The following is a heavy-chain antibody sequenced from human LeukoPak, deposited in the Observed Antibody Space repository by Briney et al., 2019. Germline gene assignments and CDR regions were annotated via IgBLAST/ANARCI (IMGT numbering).Heavy chain of an antibody. CDR1: GFTFSSYA. Sequence: PGGSLRLSCSASGFTFSSYAMHWVRQDPGKGLEYVSAISSNGGSTYYADSVRGRFTISRDNSKNTLYLQMSSLRAEDTAVYYCVKPLFDWLSFDYWGQGTLVTVSS. J-gene: IGHJ4*02. CDR3: VKPLFDWLSFDY. D-gene: IGHD3-9*01. V-gene: IGHV3-64D*06. CDR2: ISSNGGST.